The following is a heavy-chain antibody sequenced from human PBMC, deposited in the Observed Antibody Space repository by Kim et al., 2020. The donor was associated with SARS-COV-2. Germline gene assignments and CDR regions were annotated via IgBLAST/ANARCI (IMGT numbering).Heavy chain of an antibody. J-gene: IGHJ5*02. D-gene: IGHD6-13*01. Sequence: TPSLKRRVTISVDTSKKQFSLKLSSVTAADTAVYYCARVTGIAATNWFDPWGQGTLVTVSS. CDR3: ARVTGIAATNWFDP. V-gene: IGHV4-39*07.